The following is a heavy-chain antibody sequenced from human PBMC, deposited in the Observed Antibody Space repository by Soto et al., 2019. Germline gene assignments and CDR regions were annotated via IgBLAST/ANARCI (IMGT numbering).Heavy chain of an antibody. Sequence: PGGSLRLSCAASGFTFSSYAMSWVRQAPGKGLEWVSAISGSGGSTYYADSVKGRFTISRDNSKNTPYLQMNSLRAEDTAVYYCAKDRDYYDSSGYYGYWGQGTLVTVSS. J-gene: IGHJ4*02. CDR3: AKDRDYYDSSGYYGY. CDR1: GFTFSSYA. V-gene: IGHV3-23*01. CDR2: ISGSGGST. D-gene: IGHD3-22*01.